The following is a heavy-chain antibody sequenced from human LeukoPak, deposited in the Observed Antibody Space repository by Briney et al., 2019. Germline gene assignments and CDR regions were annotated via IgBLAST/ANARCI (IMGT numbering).Heavy chain of an antibody. D-gene: IGHD1-26*01. Sequence: PSETLSLTFAVSGVSISSSSHYWAWIRPPPGRGLEWLANVYYSGNTYFNPSLKNRVTMSVDTSKNQFSLRLTSVTAADTAVYFCARHMENNEGSGSYGSFDYWGRGTLVTVSS. CDR3: ARHMENNEGSGSYGSFDY. V-gene: IGHV4-39*01. CDR2: VYYSGNT. CDR1: GVSISSSSHY. J-gene: IGHJ4*02.